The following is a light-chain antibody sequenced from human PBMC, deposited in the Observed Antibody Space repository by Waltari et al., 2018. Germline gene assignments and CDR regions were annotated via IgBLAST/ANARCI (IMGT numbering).Light chain of an antibody. CDR2: GAS. V-gene: IGKV3-20*01. CDR1: QSVSSSY. J-gene: IGKJ1*01. Sequence: DIVLTQSPGTLSSSPGERATLSCRASQSVSSSYLAWYQQKPGQAPRLLIYGASSRATGIPDVFRRSVSETVFTLTISRLAPEDFAVYYCQQYGRSWTFGQGNKVENK. CDR3: QQYGRSWT.